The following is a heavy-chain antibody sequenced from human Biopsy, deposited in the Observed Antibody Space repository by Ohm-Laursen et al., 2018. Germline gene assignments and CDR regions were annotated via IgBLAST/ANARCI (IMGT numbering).Heavy chain of an antibody. Sequence: SDTLSLTCTVSGGSISSDYWSWIRQTPGKGLEWIGEINHSGSTNYKPSLDSRVAISADTSKNRLSLNLYSVTAADTAVYFCARGLPRIAPMVRGRRTWFDPWGQGTLVTVSS. V-gene: IGHV4-34*01. D-gene: IGHD3-10*01. CDR2: INHSGST. J-gene: IGHJ5*02. CDR3: ARGLPRIAPMVRGRRTWFDP. CDR1: GGSISSDY.